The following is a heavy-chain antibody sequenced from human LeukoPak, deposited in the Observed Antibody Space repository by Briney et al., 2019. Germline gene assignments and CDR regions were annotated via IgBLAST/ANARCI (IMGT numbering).Heavy chain of an antibody. CDR1: GFTFSSYA. Sequence: PGGSLRLSCAPSGFTFSSYAMSWVRQAPGKGLEWVAVISCGGSGTYYADSVRGRFTISRDNSKNTLYLQMNSLRAEDTAMYYCAKAVGSSGCFSRGAFDIWGERTTVTVSS. D-gene: IGHD3-22*01. J-gene: IGHJ3*02. CDR2: ISCGGSGT. CDR3: AKAVGSSGCFSRGAFDI. V-gene: IGHV3-23*01.